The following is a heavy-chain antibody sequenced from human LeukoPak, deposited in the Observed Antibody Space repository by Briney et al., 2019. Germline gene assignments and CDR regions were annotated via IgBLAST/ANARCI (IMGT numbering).Heavy chain of an antibody. V-gene: IGHV3-33*01. J-gene: IGHJ4*02. CDR1: GFTFSNSG. Sequence: GGSLRLSCAASGFTFSNSGMHWVRQAPGKGLEWVAVIWYDGSNEKYADSVKGRFTISRDNSKNTLYLQMNSLRAEDTAVYYCARDGVTGTTQFDYWGQGTLVTVSS. D-gene: IGHD1-20*01. CDR3: ARDGVTGTTQFDY. CDR2: IWYDGSNE.